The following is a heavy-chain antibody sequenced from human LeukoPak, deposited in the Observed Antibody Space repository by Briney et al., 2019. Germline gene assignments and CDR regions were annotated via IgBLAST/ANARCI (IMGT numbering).Heavy chain of an antibody. CDR2: ISTYNGNT. CDR3: ARGDYYGSPKVVAA. V-gene: IGHV1-18*01. Sequence: ASVKVSCKASGYTFTSHGISWVRQAPGQGLEWMGWISTYNGNTNYAQKFQDRVTMTRDTSISTAYIELNLLRSDDTAVYYCARGDYYGSPKVVAAWGQGTLVTVSS. D-gene: IGHD3-10*01. J-gene: IGHJ5*02. CDR1: GYTFTSHG.